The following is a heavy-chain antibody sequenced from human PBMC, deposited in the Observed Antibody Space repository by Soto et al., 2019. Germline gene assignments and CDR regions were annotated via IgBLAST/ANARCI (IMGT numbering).Heavy chain of an antibody. CDR3: ARDLVDKAMVTSYYYYGMDV. J-gene: IGHJ6*02. CDR1: GFTFSDYY. CDR2: ISSSGSTI. Sequence: QVQLVESGGGLVKPGGSLRLSCAASGFTFSDYYMSWIRQAPGKGLEWVSYISSSGSTIYYADSVKGRFTISRDNAKNSLYLQMNSLRAEDTAVYYCARDLVDKAMVTSYYYYGMDVWGQGTTVTVSS. D-gene: IGHD5-18*01. V-gene: IGHV3-11*01.